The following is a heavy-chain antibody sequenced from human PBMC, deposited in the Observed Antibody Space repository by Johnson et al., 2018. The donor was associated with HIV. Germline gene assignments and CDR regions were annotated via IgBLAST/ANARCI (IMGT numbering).Heavy chain of an antibody. CDR2: ISYDGSNK. Sequence: QMLLVESGGGVVQPGRSLRLSCAASGFTFSSYAMHWVRQAPGQGLEWVAVISYDGSNKYYADSVKGRFTISRDNSKNTLYLQMNSLRAEDTAVYYCARPGGDYSAFDIWGQGTMVTVSS. CDR1: GFTFSSYA. CDR3: ARPGGDYSAFDI. J-gene: IGHJ3*02. V-gene: IGHV3-30-3*01. D-gene: IGHD4-17*01.